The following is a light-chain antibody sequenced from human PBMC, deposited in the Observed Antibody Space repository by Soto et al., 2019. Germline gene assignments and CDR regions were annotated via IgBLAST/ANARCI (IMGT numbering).Light chain of an antibody. Sequence: DIPMTQSPSSLSASVGDRVTITCRASQGIANYLAWYQQKPGKIPQLLISAASTLQSGVPSRFSGSGSGTDFTLTIISLQPEDVATYYCQKYNSAPFTFGPGTKVEMK. V-gene: IGKV1-27*01. CDR1: QGIANY. CDR2: AAS. CDR3: QKYNSAPFT. J-gene: IGKJ3*01.